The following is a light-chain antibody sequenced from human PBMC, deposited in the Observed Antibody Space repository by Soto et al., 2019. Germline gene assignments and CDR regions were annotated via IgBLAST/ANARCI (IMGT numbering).Light chain of an antibody. J-gene: IGKJ4*01. CDR2: GAS. V-gene: IGKV3-15*01. Sequence: EIVMTQSPGTLSVSPGGRATLSCRASQSISRNLAWYQQRPGQAPRLLIYGASTRATGTPARFSGSGSGTDFTLTISSLQSEDFAVYFCQRYDTRHTFGGGTKVEIK. CDR1: QSISRN. CDR3: QRYDTRHT.